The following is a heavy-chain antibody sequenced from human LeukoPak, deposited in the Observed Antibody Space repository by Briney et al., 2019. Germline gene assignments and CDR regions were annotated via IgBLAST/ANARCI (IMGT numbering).Heavy chain of an antibody. V-gene: IGHV4-4*09. CDR1: GASMSSNY. CDR3: ASTRRAAVAGRFDT. CDR2: IYHSGNT. D-gene: IGHD6-19*01. Sequence: SETLSLTCNVSGASMSSNYWSWIRQPPGKGLEWIGYIYHSGNTNYSPSLESRVTMSVDESKNQFSLRVHFVSAADTAVYYCASTRRAAVAGRFDTWGLGTLVTVSS. J-gene: IGHJ4*02.